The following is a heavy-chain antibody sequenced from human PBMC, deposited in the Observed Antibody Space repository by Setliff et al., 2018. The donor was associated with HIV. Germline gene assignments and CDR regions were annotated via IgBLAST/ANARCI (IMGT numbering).Heavy chain of an antibody. CDR2: IYHSGST. CDR1: GVSISSHY. Sequence: PSETLSLTCNVSGVSISSHYWSWIRQSPVKGLEWIGSIYHSGSTYYNPSLKSRVTISVDTSKNQFSLKLTSVTIADTAVYYCARFTSGNSCFLEDWGRGTLVTVSS. J-gene: IGHJ4*01. V-gene: IGHV4-59*11. D-gene: IGHD2-2*01. CDR3: ARFTSGNSCFLED.